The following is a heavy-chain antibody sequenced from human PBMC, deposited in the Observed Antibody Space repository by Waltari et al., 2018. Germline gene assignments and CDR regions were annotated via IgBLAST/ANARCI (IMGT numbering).Heavy chain of an antibody. J-gene: IGHJ4*02. Sequence: EVQLVQSGAEVKKPGESLKISCKGSGYSFTSYWIGWVRQMPGKGLEWMGIIYPGDSDTRYSPSFQGHVTISADKSISTAYLQWSSLKASDTAMYYCARRSVAWGGEYYFDYWGQGTLVTVSS. V-gene: IGHV5-51*01. CDR3: ARRSVAWGGEYYFDY. CDR1: GYSFTSYW. D-gene: IGHD3-10*01. CDR2: IYPGDSDT.